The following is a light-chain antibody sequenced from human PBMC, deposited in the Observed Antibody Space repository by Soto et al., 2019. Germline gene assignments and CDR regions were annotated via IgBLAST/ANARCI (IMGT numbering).Light chain of an antibody. CDR1: QSVSNY. V-gene: IGKV3-11*01. Sequence: EIVLTRSPATLSLSPGERATLSCRASQSVSNYLAWYQQKPGQAPRLLIYDASNRATGIPARFSGSGSGTDFTLTISTLEPEDFAVYYCQQHINRLSFGGGTKVEIK. CDR2: DAS. J-gene: IGKJ4*01. CDR3: QQHINRLS.